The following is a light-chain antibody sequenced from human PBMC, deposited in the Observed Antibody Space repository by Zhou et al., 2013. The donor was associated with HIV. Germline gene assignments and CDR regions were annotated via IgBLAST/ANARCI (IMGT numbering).Light chain of an antibody. CDR1: QSVDSGY. V-gene: IGKV3D-7*01. J-gene: IGKJ2*01. CDR2: GSS. Sequence: IVLTQSPVSLSLFPGERATLSCRASQSVDSGYLVWYQQKPGQPPRPLIFGSSTRATGIPDRFSGSGSGTDFTLTIKNLQSEDSAIYYCQQSYDYPPYTFGQGTKLEI. CDR3: QQSYDYPPYT.